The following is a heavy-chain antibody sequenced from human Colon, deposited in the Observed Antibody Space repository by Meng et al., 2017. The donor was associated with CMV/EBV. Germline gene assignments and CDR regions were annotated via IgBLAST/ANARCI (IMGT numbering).Heavy chain of an antibody. Sequence: GSSLRAGGYYWGWIRPHPGKGLEWIGYIFNSGATSKNPSLNSRVIISVDTSKNQFSLKLTSVTAADTAVYFCARGALGSCTGSSCYSWGQGTLVTVSS. D-gene: IGHD6-19*01. CDR3: ARGALGSCTGSSCYS. V-gene: IGHV4-31*02. J-gene: IGHJ4*02. CDR2: IFNSGAT. CDR1: GSSLRAGGYY.